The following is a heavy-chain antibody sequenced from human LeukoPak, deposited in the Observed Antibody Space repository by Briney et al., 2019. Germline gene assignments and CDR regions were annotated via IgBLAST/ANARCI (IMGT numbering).Heavy chain of an antibody. J-gene: IGHJ6*03. CDR3: ATLGELAAHYYYYMDV. CDR2: IIPILCTA. CDR1: GGTFSNHD. V-gene: IGHV1-69*05. Sequence: GASVKVSCKAAGGTFSNHDLSGVRQPGGQGLEGMGGIIPILCTAKHAQQFQGRVKNPKDESPDPAYMELSSLRSEDTAVYYCATLGELAAHYYYYMDVWGKGTTVTVSS. D-gene: IGHD1-26*01.